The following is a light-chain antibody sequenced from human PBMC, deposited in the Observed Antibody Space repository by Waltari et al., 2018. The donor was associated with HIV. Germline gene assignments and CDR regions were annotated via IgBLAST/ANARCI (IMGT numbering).Light chain of an antibody. V-gene: IGLV1-40*01. CDR1: SSNIAAGYD. CDR2: GNN. Sequence: QSVLTQPPSVSGAPGQRVTISCTGSSSNIAAGYDVHWYQQVPGTAPKLLIYGNNHRPSGVPDRFSASKAGASPSLAITWLQAEDEADYYCQSYDSSLTGSVFGGGTKLTVL. J-gene: IGLJ2*01. CDR3: QSYDSSLTGSV.